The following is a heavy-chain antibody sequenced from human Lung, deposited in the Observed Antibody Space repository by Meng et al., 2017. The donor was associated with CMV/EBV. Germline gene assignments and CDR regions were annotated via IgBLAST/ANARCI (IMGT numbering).Heavy chain of an antibody. J-gene: IGHJ6*02. D-gene: IGHD6-19*01. CDR3: AKGLRYYYGMDV. V-gene: IGHV3-43D*03. CDR2: ISWDGGST. Sequence: GEXXKISCAASGFTFDDYAMHWVRQAPGKGLEWVSLISWDGGSTYYADSVKGRFTISRDNSKNSLYLQMNSLRAEDTALYYCAKGLRYYYGMDVWGEGSTVTVS. CDR1: GFTFDDYA.